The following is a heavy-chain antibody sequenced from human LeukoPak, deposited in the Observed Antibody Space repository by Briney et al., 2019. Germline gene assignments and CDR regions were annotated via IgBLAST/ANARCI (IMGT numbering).Heavy chain of an antibody. V-gene: IGHV3-74*01. CDR3: ARAGRPPYCGGDCYVDY. J-gene: IGHJ4*02. CDR1: GFTSSSYW. Sequence: GGSLRLSCAASGFTSSSYWMHWVRQAPGKGLVWVSRINSDGSSTSYADSVKGRFTISRDNAKNTLYLQMNSLRAEDTAVYYCARAGRPPYCGGDCYVDYWGQGTLVTVSS. CDR2: INSDGSST. D-gene: IGHD2-21*02.